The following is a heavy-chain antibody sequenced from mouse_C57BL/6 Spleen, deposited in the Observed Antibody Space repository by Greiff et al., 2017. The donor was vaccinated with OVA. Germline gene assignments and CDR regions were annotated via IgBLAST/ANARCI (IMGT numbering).Heavy chain of an antibody. V-gene: IGHV1-18*01. CDR1: GYTFTDYN. J-gene: IGHJ2*01. D-gene: IGHD1-1*01. CDR2: INPNNGGT. Sequence: EVQLQESGPELVKPGASVKIPCKASGYTFTDYNMDWVKQSHGKSLEWIGDINPNNGGTIYNQKFKGKATLTVDKSSSTAYMELRSLTSEDTAVYYCARWGTTVVAHFDYWGQGTTLTVSS. CDR3: ARWGTTVVAHFDY.